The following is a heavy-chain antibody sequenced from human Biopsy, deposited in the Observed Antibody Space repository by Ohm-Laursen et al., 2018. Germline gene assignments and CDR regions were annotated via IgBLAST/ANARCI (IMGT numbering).Heavy chain of an antibody. CDR3: ARDTRWSPYSMDV. J-gene: IGHJ6*02. V-gene: IGHV3-11*01. CDR2: ISGSGTI. Sequence: SLRLSCAASGFSFSDYHMSWIRQAPGRGLEWVSYISGSGTIYYGDSMKGRVTISRDNAKNSLYLQMHSLRAEDTAVYYCARDTRWSPYSMDVWGQGTTVTVSS. D-gene: IGHD4-23*01. CDR1: GFSFSDYH.